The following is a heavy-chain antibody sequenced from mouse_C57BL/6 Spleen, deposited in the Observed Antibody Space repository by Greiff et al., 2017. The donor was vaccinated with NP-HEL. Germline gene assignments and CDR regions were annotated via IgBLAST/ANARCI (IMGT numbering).Heavy chain of an antibody. V-gene: IGHV3-8*01. CDR3: ARSGYYGSSAYYFDY. CDR1: GYSITSDY. Sequence: VQLKESGPGLAKPSQTLSLTCSVTGYSITSDYWNWIRTFPGNKLEYMGYISYSGLTYFIPSLTSLISITRETSKNQYYLQVNSVTTEETATYYCARSGYYGSSAYYFDYWGQGTTRTVSS. D-gene: IGHD1-1*01. J-gene: IGHJ2*01. CDR2: ISYSGLT.